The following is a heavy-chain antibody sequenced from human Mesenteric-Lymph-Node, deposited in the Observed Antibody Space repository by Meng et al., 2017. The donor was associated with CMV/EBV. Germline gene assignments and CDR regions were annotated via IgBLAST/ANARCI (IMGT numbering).Heavy chain of an antibody. CDR2: ISGGGGST. Sequence: GESLKISCAASGFTVSSNYMSWVRQAPGKGLEWVSTISGGGGSTYYADSVRGRLTISRDNSKNTLYLQMNRLRAEDTAVYYCAKDVIKGTYYYDASGYGMDVWGQGTTVTVSS. J-gene: IGHJ6*02. V-gene: IGHV3-23*01. D-gene: IGHD3-22*01. CDR1: GFTVSSNY. CDR3: AKDVIKGTYYYDASGYGMDV.